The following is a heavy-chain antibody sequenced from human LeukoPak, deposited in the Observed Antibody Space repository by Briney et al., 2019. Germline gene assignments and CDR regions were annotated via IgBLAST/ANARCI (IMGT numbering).Heavy chain of an antibody. V-gene: IGHV3-53*01. CDR2: IYSGGRT. D-gene: IGHD4/OR15-4a*01. CDR1: GFTFSNYA. CDR3: ARRAGAYSHPYDY. J-gene: IGHJ4*02. Sequence: GGSLRLSCAASGFTFSNYAMNWVRQAPGKGLEWVSLIYSGGRTDYADSVKGRFTISRDNSKNTLYLQMNSLRAEDTAVYYCARRAGAYSHPYDYWGQGTLVTVSS.